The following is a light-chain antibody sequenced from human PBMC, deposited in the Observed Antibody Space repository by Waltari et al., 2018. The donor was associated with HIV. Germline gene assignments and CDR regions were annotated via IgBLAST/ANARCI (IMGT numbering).Light chain of an antibody. CDR2: QDS. Sequence: SYELTQPPSLSVSPGQTATITCSGYKLGDKYACWYQQKPGQSPVLVIYQDSKRPSGIPERFSGSNSGNTATLTISGTQAMDEADYYCQAWDSSTVVFGGGTKLTVL. V-gene: IGLV3-1*01. CDR1: KLGDKY. J-gene: IGLJ2*01. CDR3: QAWDSSTVV.